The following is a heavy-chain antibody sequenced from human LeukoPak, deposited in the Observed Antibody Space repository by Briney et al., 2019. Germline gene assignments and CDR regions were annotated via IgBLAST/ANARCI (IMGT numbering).Heavy chain of an antibody. D-gene: IGHD4-17*01. Sequence: GASVKVSCKASGYSFTGFYMHWVRQAPGQGLEWMAWINPDSGGTKSAPKFQGRVTLTRDNSINSVYLELRGLRSDDTAVYYCATAALYGDYDFDFWGQGTLVSVSS. CDR1: GYSFTGFY. CDR2: INPDSGGT. V-gene: IGHV1-2*02. CDR3: ATAALYGDYDFDF. J-gene: IGHJ4*02.